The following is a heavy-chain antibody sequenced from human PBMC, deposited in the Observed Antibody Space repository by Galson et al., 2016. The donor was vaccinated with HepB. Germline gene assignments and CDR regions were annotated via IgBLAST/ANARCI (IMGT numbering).Heavy chain of an antibody. D-gene: IGHD6-13*01. CDR3: ARDKGLPAAGMGNFDY. Sequence: SETLSLTCTVSGGSISSYYWSWIRQPPGKGLEWIGYIYDTGSTIYNPSLKSRVTISIDTSKNQFSLNLTSVTAAATAVYYCARDKGLPAAGMGNFDYWGQGTLVTVSS. J-gene: IGHJ4*02. CDR1: GGSISSYY. V-gene: IGHV4-59*01. CDR2: IYDTGST.